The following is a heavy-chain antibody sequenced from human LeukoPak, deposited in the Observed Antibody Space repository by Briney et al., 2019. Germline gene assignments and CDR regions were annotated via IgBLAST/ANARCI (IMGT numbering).Heavy chain of an antibody. V-gene: IGHV3-11*01. J-gene: IGHJ3*02. CDR2: ISSSGSTI. Sequence: GGPLRLSCPASGFTFSDYYMSWIRQAPGKGLEWVSYISSSGSTIYYADSVKGRFTISRDNAKNSLYLQMNSLRAEDTAVYYCARDGRYYYDSSGVFPVGAFDIWGQGTMVTVSS. CDR3: ARDGRYYYDSSGVFPVGAFDI. CDR1: GFTFSDYY. D-gene: IGHD3-22*01.